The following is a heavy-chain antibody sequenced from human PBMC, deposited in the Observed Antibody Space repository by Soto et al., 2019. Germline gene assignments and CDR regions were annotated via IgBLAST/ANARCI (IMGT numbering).Heavy chain of an antibody. V-gene: IGHV4-4*07. Sequence: SDTLALTCTVYGFSVSDYYCSLVLQPAGKGLEWIGRIRPGGNTNYSPSLMSRVTMSVDTSRNQFSLKLTSVTAADTAVYYCVRGNFCGSDCQFDSWGKGAMVPVS. CDR2: IRPGGNT. CDR3: VRGNFCGSDCQFDS. J-gene: IGHJ5*01. CDR1: GFSVSDYY. D-gene: IGHD2-21*02.